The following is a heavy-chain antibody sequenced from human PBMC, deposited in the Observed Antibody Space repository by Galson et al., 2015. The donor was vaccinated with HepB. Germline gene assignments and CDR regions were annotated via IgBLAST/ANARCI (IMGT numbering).Heavy chain of an antibody. V-gene: IGHV7-4-1*02. Sequence: SVKVSCKASGYTFTSYAMNWVRQAPGQGLEWMGWINTNTGNPTYAQGFTGRFVFSLDTSVSTAYLQISSLKAEDTAVYYCARRENGHYYYMDVWGKGTTVTVSS. D-gene: IGHD2-8*01. CDR2: INTNTGNP. CDR1: GYTFTSYA. J-gene: IGHJ6*03. CDR3: ARRENGHYYYMDV.